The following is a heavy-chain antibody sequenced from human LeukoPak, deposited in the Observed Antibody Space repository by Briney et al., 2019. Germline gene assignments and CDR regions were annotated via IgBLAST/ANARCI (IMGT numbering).Heavy chain of an antibody. J-gene: IGHJ6*02. D-gene: IGHD2-15*01. CDR1: GGSFSGYY. CDR2: INHSGST. V-gene: IGHV4-34*01. Sequence: KPSETLSLTCAVYGGSFSGYYWSWIRQPPGKGLEWIGEINHSGSTNYNPSLKSRVTISVDTSKNQFSLKLSSVTAADTAVYYRARLVAAARNYYYYGMDVWGQGTTVTVSS. CDR3: ARLVAAARNYYYYGMDV.